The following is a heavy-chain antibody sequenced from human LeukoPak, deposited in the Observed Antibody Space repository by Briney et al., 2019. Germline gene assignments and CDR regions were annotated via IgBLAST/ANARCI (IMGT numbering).Heavy chain of an antibody. CDR1: GGSFSGYY. V-gene: IGHV4-34*01. J-gene: IGHJ4*02. Sequence: SETLSLTCAVYGGSFSGYYWSWIRQPPGKGLEWIGEINHSGSTNYNPSLKSRVTISVDTSKNQFSLKLSSVTAADTAVYYCAKGGRRTIMGATLDYWGQGTLVTVSS. D-gene: IGHD1-26*01. CDR3: AKGGRRTIMGATLDY. CDR2: INHSGST.